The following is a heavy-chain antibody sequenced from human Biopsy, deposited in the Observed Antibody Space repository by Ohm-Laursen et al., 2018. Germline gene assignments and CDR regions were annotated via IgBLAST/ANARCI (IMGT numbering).Heavy chain of an antibody. CDR2: ISHSGST. Sequence: SQTLSLTWTVSGASISSAAYHWSWIRQLPGKGLEWIGYISHSGSTSYNPSLRSLVTISTDTSTNQFSLKVRSVTAADTAMYYCAGATSGTSLYDPWGQGILVTVSS. D-gene: IGHD6-13*01. J-gene: IGHJ5*02. V-gene: IGHV4-31*01. CDR3: AGATSGTSLYDP. CDR1: GASISSAAYH.